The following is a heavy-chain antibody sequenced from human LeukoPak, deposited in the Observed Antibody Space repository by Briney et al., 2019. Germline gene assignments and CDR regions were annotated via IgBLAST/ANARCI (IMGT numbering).Heavy chain of an antibody. CDR3: ARQTRAYYDFWSGQYYFDY. V-gene: IGHV5-51*01. CDR1: GYSFTSYW. Sequence: GESLKISCKGSGYSFTSYWIGWVRQMPGKGLEWMGIIYPGDSDTRYSPSFQGQVTISADKSISTAYLQWSSLKASDTATYYCARQTRAYYDFWSGQYYFDYWGQGTLVTVSS. J-gene: IGHJ4*02. CDR2: IYPGDSDT. D-gene: IGHD3-3*01.